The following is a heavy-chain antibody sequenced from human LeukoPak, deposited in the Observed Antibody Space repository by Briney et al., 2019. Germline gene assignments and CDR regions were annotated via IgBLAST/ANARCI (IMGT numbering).Heavy chain of an antibody. V-gene: IGHV3-30-3*01. CDR2: ISYDGSNK. D-gene: IGHD1-1*01. CDR1: GFTFSSYA. J-gene: IGHJ4*02. Sequence: GGSLRLSCAASGFTFSSYAMHWVRQAPGKGLEWVAVISYDGSNKYYADSVKGRFTISRDNSKNTLYLQMNSLGAEDTAVYYCARVGDGYNYYFDYWGQGTLVTVSS. CDR3: ARVGDGYNYYFDY.